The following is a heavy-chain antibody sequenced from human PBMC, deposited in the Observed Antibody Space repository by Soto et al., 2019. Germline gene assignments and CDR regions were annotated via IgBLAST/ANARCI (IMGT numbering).Heavy chain of an antibody. D-gene: IGHD5-18*01. Sequence: SETLSLTCAVYGGSFSGYYWTWIRQPPGKGLEWIGSIYYSGSTYYNPSLKSRVTISVDTSKNQFSLKLSSVTAADTAVYYCARHLKHGPYLGYGPLAPFDYWGQGTLVTVSS. CDR1: GGSFSGYY. V-gene: IGHV4-34*01. CDR2: IYYSGST. J-gene: IGHJ4*02. CDR3: ARHLKHGPYLGYGPLAPFDY.